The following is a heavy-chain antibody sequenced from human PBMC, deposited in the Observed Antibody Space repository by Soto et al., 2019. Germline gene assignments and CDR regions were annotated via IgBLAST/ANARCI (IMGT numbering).Heavy chain of an antibody. J-gene: IGHJ4*02. V-gene: IGHV1-3*01. CDR2: INDADGNT. CDR1: GYTFSSYA. Sequence: QVHLVQSGAEVKKPGASVKVSCKASGYTFSSYAIHWVRQAPGQSLEWMGCINDADGNTKYSQRFQGRVTITSDTSATTAYMELSSLKSEDTAVYYCARDPPGSGPNFDNWGQGTLVTVSS. CDR3: ARDPPGSGPNFDN. D-gene: IGHD2-15*01.